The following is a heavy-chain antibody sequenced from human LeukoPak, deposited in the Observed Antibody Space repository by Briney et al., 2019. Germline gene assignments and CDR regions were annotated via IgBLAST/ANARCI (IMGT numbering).Heavy chain of an antibody. Sequence: AASVKVSCKTSVYTFTSYGLSWVRQAPGQGLEWMGWIITYNGNTYYSQKLQGRVTMTTDTSTSTAYMELRSLRSDDTAVYYCAKTTVTSEEYFYYYMDVWGKGTTVTVSS. CDR2: IITYNGNT. CDR1: VYTFTSYG. D-gene: IGHD4-17*01. V-gene: IGHV1-18*01. J-gene: IGHJ6*03. CDR3: AKTTVTSEEYFYYYMDV.